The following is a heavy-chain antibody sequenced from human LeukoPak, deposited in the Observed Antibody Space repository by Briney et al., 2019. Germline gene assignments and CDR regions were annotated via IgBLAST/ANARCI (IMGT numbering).Heavy chain of an antibody. CDR1: GFSLSTSGMC. CDR3: ARDMITFGGVIHPSFDY. D-gene: IGHD3-16*02. J-gene: IGHJ4*02. V-gene: IGHV2-70*11. CDR2: IDWDDDK. Sequence: SGPALVKPTQTLTLTCTFSGFSLSTSGMCVSWIRQPPGKALEWLARIDWDDDKYYSTSLKTRLTISKDTSKNQVVLTMTIMDPVDTATYYCARDMITFGGVIHPSFDYWGQGTLVTVSS.